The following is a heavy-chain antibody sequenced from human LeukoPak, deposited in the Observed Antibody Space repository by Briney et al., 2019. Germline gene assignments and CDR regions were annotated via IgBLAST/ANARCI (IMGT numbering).Heavy chain of an antibody. CDR3: ASVVVPAHYMDV. V-gene: IGHV1-69*13. Sequence: GASVKVSCKASGGTFSSYAISWVRQAPGQGLEWMGGIIPIFGTANYAQKFQGRVTITADESTSTAYMELSSLRSEDTAVYYCASVVVPAHYMDVWGKGTTVTVSS. D-gene: IGHD2-2*01. CDR1: GGTFSSYA. CDR2: IIPIFGTA. J-gene: IGHJ6*03.